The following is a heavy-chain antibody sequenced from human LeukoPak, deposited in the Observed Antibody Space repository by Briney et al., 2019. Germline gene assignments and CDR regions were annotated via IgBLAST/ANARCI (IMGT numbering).Heavy chain of an antibody. CDR1: GGTFSSYA. Sequence: ASVKVSCKASGGTFSSYAINWVRQATGQGLEWMGWMNPNSGNTGYAQKFQGRVTMTRNTSISTAYMELSSLRSEDTAVYYCARGSSWLNYYYYGMDVWGQGTTVTVSS. CDR3: ARGSSWLNYYYYGMDV. CDR2: MNPNSGNT. D-gene: IGHD6-13*01. V-gene: IGHV1-8*02. J-gene: IGHJ6*02.